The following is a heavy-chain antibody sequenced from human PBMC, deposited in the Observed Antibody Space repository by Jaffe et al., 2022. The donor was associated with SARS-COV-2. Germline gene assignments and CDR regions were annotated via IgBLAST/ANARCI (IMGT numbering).Heavy chain of an antibody. CDR1: GGSISSGGYY. Sequence: QVQLQESGPGLVKPSQTLSLTCTVSGGSISSGGYYWSWIRQLPGKGLEWIGYIYHSGNTYYNPSLKSRITILVDTSKNQFSLKVSSVTAADTAVYFCAREMYLSGISGHYGMDVWGQGTTVTVSS. J-gene: IGHJ6*02. CDR3: AREMYLSGISGHYGMDV. V-gene: IGHV4-31*03. CDR2: IYHSGNT. D-gene: IGHD3-10*01.